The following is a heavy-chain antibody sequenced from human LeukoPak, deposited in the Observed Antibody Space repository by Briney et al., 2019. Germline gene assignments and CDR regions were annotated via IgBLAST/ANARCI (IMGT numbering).Heavy chain of an antibody. CDR3: ARHGSGYFAHFDL. CDR2: LYYSGST. V-gene: IGHV4-39*01. D-gene: IGHD3-22*01. J-gene: IGHJ4*02. Sequence: SETLSLICAVSGGSISSNTYYWGWIRQPPGKGLEWIGSLYYSGSTYYNPSLKSRITTSVDTSKNQFSLKLSSVTAADTATYYCARHGSGYFAHFDLWGQGTLVTVSS. CDR1: GGSISSNTYY.